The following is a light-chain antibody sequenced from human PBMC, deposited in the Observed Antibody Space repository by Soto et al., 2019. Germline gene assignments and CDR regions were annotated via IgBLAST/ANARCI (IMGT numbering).Light chain of an antibody. CDR2: GAS. V-gene: IGKV3-20*01. Sequence: EIVLTQSPATLSLSPGGIATLSCRASQSVSLSLAWYQQKPGQAPRLLIYGASNRATGIPERFSGSGSGTDFTLTISRLEPQDSAMYYCQQYVISVTFGQGTRLEI. CDR1: QSVSLS. CDR3: QQYVISVT. J-gene: IGKJ5*01.